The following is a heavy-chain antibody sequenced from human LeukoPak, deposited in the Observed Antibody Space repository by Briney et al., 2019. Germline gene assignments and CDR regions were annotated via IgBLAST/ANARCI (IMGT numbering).Heavy chain of an antibody. Sequence: ASVKVSCKASGYTFTSNYIRWVRQAPGQGLEWMGMIYPRDGSTSYAQKFQGRVTVTRDTSTSTVHMELSGLRSEDTAVYYCARDQEGFDYWGQGTLVTVSS. CDR3: ARDQEGFDY. J-gene: IGHJ4*02. CDR1: GYTFTSNY. CDR2: IYPRDGST. V-gene: IGHV1-46*01.